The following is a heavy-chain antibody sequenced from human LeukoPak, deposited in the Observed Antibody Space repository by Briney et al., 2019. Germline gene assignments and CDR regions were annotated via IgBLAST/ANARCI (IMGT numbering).Heavy chain of an antibody. CDR1: GYSLTSYY. CDR2: INPNSGGT. V-gene: IGHV1-2*02. J-gene: IGHJ4*02. D-gene: IGHD5-12*01. CDR3: AVLSGYEPYYFDY. Sequence: ASMKVSCKASGYSLTSYYMHWVRQAPGQGLEWMGCINPNSGGTDYAQKFQGRVTMTRDTSISTAYMELSRLTSGDTAVYYCAVLSGYEPYYFDYWGQGTLVAVSS.